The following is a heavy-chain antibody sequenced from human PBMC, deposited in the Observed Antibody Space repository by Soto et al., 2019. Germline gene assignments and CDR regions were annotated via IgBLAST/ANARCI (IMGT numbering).Heavy chain of an antibody. V-gene: IGHV1-69*06. CDR2: IIPIFGTA. J-gene: IGHJ3*02. D-gene: IGHD6-13*01. CDR3: ASCIAAAGPRRDDAFDI. CDR1: GGTFSSYA. Sequence: QVQLVQSGAEVKKPGSSVKVSCKASGGTFSSYAISWVRQAPGQGLEWMGGIIPIFGTANYAQKFQGRVTITADKPTSTAYMELSSLRSEDTAVYYCASCIAAAGPRRDDAFDIWGQGTMVTVSS.